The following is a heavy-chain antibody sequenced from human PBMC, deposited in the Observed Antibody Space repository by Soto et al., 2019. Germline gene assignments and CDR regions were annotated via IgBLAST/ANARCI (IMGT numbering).Heavy chain of an antibody. CDR1: GYTFTDYY. CDR3: ARDLRDYGDYYNYYGMDV. D-gene: IGHD4-17*01. J-gene: IGHJ6*02. Sequence: QVQLVQSGAEVKKPGASVKVSCKASGYTFTDYYIHWVRQAPGQGLEWLGWINPNSGGTNYAQKFQGWATMTRDTSISTAYMELSRLRSDDTAVYYCARDLRDYGDYYNYYGMDVWGQGTTLTVSS. CDR2: INPNSGGT. V-gene: IGHV1-2*04.